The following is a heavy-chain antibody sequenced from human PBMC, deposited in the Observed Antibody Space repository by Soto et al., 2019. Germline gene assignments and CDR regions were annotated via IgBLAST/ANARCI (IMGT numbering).Heavy chain of an antibody. CDR1: GGTYSSYT. CDR2: IIGIFGKT. J-gene: IGHJ4*02. D-gene: IGHD5-12*01. V-gene: IGHV1-69*06. CDR3: ARNSPIGSTFSGYDAIDS. Sequence: SVKVSCKASGGTYSSYTFSWVRQAPGQGLQWMGGIIGIFGKTDYAQKFQGRLTVTADKSTGTAYMELNSLRSEDTAVYYCARNSPIGSTFSGYDAIDSWGQGTLVTVSS.